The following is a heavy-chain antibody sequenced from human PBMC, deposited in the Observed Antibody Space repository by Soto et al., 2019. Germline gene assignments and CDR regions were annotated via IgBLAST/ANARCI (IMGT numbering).Heavy chain of an antibody. J-gene: IGHJ4*02. D-gene: IGHD1-26*01. CDR1: GGSISSGGYF. CDR3: AGSTMGLAL. Sequence: SENLSLTCTVSGGSISSGGYFWSWIRQRPGKGLEWIGYMSYSGPNNYNPSLKSRATISVDTPKNQFFLKLSSVTAADTAVYYCAGSTMGLALWRQGTLVTVFS. V-gene: IGHV4-31*03. CDR2: MSYSGPN.